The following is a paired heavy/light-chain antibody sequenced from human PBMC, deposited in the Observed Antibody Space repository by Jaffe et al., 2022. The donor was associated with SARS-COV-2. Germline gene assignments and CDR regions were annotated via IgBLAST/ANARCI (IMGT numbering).Light chain of an antibody. Sequence: DIQMTQSPSSLSASVGDRVTITCRASQSISNSLNWYQKKAGKAPNLLIYAASTVDGGVPSRFSGSGSGTDFTLTISSLQPEDFATYYCQQSNTAPYTFGQGTKLEIK. CDR1: QSISNS. J-gene: IGKJ2*01. CDR2: AAS. V-gene: IGKV1-39*01. CDR3: QQSNTAPYT.
Heavy chain of an antibody. CDR2: ISNSGRAI. V-gene: IGHV3-11*01. CDR3: ARGGASTGYFRH. Sequence: QVQLVESGGGVVKSGESLRLSCAVSGFTFSGSYMSWIRQAPGEGLEWLSYISNSGRAIYYADSVKGRFTISRDNAKNSVYLQMNSLRVEDTAVYYCARGGASTGYFRHWGQGTLVTVSS. D-gene: IGHD1-26*01. CDR1: GFTFSGSY. J-gene: IGHJ1*01.